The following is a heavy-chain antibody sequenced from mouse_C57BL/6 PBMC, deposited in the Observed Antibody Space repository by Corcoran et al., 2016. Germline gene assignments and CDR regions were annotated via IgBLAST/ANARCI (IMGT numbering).Heavy chain of an antibody. CDR2: INPNYGTT. J-gene: IGHJ3*01. V-gene: IGHV1-39*01. Sequence: GTELVKPGASVKISCKASGYSFTDYNMNWVKQRNGKSLEWIGVINPNYGTTSSNQKFKGKATLTVDQSSSTAYMQLYSLTSEDYAVYYCARDWDEVVAYWGQGTLVTVSA. D-gene: IGHD4-1*01. CDR1: GYSFTDYN. CDR3: ARDWDEVVAY.